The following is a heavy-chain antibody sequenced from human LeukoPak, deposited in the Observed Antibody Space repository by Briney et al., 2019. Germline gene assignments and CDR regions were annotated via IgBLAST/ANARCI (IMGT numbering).Heavy chain of an antibody. D-gene: IGHD6-13*01. CDR1: GGSISSSSHS. CDR3: AQSLGSSNWIGNWFDP. J-gene: IGHJ5*02. V-gene: IGHV4-39*01. CDR2: VYYTGRT. Sequence: SETLSLTCTVSGGSISSSSHSWGWIRQPPGKGLEWTGSVYYTGRTYYNPSLKSRVTISVDTSKNQFSLKLSSVTAADTAVYYCAQSLGSSNWIGNWFDPWGQGTLVTVSS.